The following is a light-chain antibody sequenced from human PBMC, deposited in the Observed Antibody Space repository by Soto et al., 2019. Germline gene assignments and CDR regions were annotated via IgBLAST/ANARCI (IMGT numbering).Light chain of an antibody. V-gene: IGKV2-28*01. CDR1: QSLLHSNGYNY. CDR3: MQYLQTPPFT. Sequence: DIVMTQSPLSLPVSPGEPASISCRSSQSLLHSNGYNYLDWYLQKPGQSPQILIYLVSKRASGXRXRXTGNGSGTDFTLKISRVEAEDVGVYYCMQYLQTPPFTFGPGTKVDIK. CDR2: LVS. J-gene: IGKJ3*01.